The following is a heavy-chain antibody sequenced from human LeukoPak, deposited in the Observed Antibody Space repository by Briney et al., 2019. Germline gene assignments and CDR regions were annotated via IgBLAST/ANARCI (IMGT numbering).Heavy chain of an antibody. CDR3: ARDRYYGDHTQVDY. D-gene: IGHD4-17*01. V-gene: IGHV3-11*06. Sequence: GGSLRLSCAASGFTFRDYSMSWIRQAPGKGLEWVSYISSSSDYTSYAGSVKGRFTISRDNAKNSLYLQMNSLRAEDTAVYYCARDRYYGDHTQVDYWGQGTLVTVSS. CDR2: ISSSSDYT. CDR1: GFTFRDYS. J-gene: IGHJ4*02.